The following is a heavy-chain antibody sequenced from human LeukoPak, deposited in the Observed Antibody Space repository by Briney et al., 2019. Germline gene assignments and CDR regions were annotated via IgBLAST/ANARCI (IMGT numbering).Heavy chain of an antibody. CDR3: PSQGPGYDSIES. Sequence: PSETLSLTCTISGDSISSSSSYWGWIRQTPGKGLEWIGTFYYRGSTYYNPSLKSRVSKSVDTSKNQFSLNLSSVTAADRATYYCPSQGPGYDSIESWGQGILVTVSS. CDR1: GDSISSSSSY. CDR2: FYYRGST. D-gene: IGHD5-12*01. J-gene: IGHJ4*02. V-gene: IGHV4-39*01.